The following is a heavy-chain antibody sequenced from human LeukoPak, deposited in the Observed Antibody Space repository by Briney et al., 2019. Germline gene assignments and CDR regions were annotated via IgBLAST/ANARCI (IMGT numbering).Heavy chain of an antibody. CDR2: IYYSGST. CDR1: GGSISSSSYY. CDR3: ARSGIAAAGGGVDY. D-gene: IGHD6-13*01. J-gene: IGHJ4*02. V-gene: IGHV4-39*07. Sequence: KPSETLSLTCTVSGGSISSSSYYWGWIRQPPGKGLEWIGSIYYSGSTYYNPSLKSRVTISVDTSKNQFSLKLSSVTAADTAVYYCARSGIAAAGGGVDYWGQGTLVTVSS.